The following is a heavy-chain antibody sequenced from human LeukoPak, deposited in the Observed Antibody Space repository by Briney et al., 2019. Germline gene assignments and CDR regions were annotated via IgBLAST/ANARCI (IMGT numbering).Heavy chain of an antibody. CDR1: GFTFSSYG. CDR2: IRYDGSNK. J-gene: IGHJ5*02. V-gene: IGHV3-30*02. D-gene: IGHD1-26*01. CDR3: AKDTISGSYDVNWFDP. Sequence: GRSLRLSCAASGFTFSSYGMHWVRQAPGKGLEWVAFIRYDGSNKYYADSVKGRFTISRDNSKNTLYLQMNSLRAEDTAVYYCAKDTISGSYDVNWFDPWGQGTLVTVSS.